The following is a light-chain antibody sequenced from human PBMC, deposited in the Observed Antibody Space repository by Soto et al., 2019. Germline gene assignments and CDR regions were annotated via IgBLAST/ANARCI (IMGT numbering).Light chain of an antibody. CDR1: SGTIASNF. CDR2: KSN. Sequence: NFMLTQPHSVSESPGKTVTISCTRSSGTIASNFVQCYQRRPGSAPTTVIYKSNQRPSGVPDRFSGSIDSSSNSASLTISGLKTEDGADYYFQSYDSSNPVFGGGTKLTVL. V-gene: IGLV6-57*03. J-gene: IGLJ7*01. CDR3: QSYDSSNPV.